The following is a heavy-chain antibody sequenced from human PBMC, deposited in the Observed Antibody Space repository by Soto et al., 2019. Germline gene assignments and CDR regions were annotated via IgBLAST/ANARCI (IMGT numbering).Heavy chain of an antibody. CDR3: ARIRIAAAGMGGFDY. V-gene: IGHV4-39*01. J-gene: IGHJ4*02. D-gene: IGHD6-13*01. CDR1: GGSISSSSYY. CDR2: IYYSGST. Sequence: PSETLSLTCTVSGGSISSSSYYWGWIRQPPGKGLEWIGSIYYSGSTYYNPSLKSRVTISIDTSKNQFSLKLSSVTAADTAVYYCARIRIAAAGMGGFDYWGQGTLVTVSS.